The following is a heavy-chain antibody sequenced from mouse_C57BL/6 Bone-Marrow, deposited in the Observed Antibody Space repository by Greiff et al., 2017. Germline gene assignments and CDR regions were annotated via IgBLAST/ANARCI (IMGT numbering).Heavy chain of an antibody. CDR1: GFTFSSYA. CDR3: AREEDYYYGSSSGWYFDV. V-gene: IGHV5-4*01. Sequence: EVQGVESGGGLVKPGGSLKLSCAASGFTFSSYAMSWVRQTPEKRLEWVATISDGGSYTYYPAYVKGRFTITRDNAKNHLYLKMSHLKTEDTAMYYCAREEDYYYGSSSGWYFDVWGTGTTVTVSS. J-gene: IGHJ1*03. D-gene: IGHD1-1*01. CDR2: ISDGGSYT.